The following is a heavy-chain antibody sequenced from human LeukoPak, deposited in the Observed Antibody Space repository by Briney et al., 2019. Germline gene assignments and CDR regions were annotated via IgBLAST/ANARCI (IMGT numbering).Heavy chain of an antibody. J-gene: IGHJ4*02. CDR2: IIPIFGTA. D-gene: IGHD1-26*01. CDR3: ARVERGLLLDY. Sequence: GASVKVSCKASGGTFSSYAISWVRQAPGQGLEWMGGIIPIFGTANYAQKFQGRVTITADKSTSTAYMELRSLRSDDTAVYYCARVERGLLLDYWGQGTLVTVSS. CDR1: GGTFSSYA. V-gene: IGHV1-69*06.